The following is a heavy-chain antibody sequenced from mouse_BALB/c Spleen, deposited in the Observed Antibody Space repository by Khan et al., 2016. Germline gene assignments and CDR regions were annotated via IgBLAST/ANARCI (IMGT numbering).Heavy chain of an antibody. J-gene: IGHJ3*01. CDR1: GYSITSDYA. CDR2: ISDSGYS. V-gene: IGHV3-2*02. Sequence: EVQLQESGPGLVKPSQSLSLTCTVTGYSITSDYAWNWIRQFPGNKLEWMGYISDSGYSSYNPSLKSRISITRDTSKNQFFLQLNSVTTDYTATYYCAKGRRKAWFAYWGQGTLVTVSA. CDR3: AKGRRKAWFAY.